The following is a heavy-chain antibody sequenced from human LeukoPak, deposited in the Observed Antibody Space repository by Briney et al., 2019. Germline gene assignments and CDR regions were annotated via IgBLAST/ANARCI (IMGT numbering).Heavy chain of an antibody. CDR1: GFTFSSYS. D-gene: IGHD6-13*01. V-gene: IGHV3-48*01. Sequence: PGGSLRLSCAASGFTFSSYSMNWARQAPGKGLEWVSYTSSSSSTIYYADSVKGRFTISRDNSKNTLYLQMNSLRAEDTAVYYCAKEDRRIAAAGTNYWGQGTLVTVSS. CDR3: AKEDRRIAAAGTNY. CDR2: TSSSSSTI. J-gene: IGHJ4*02.